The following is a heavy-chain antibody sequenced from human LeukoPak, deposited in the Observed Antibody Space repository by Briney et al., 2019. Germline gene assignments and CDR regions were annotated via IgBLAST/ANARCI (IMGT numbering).Heavy chain of an antibody. CDR1: GFTFSSYS. J-gene: IGHJ4*02. CDR2: ISSSSSYI. CDR3: ARGTCSGGSCPLRY. V-gene: IGHV3-21*01. Sequence: PGGSLRLSCAASGFTFSSYSMNWVRQAPGKGLEWVSSISSSSSYIYYADSVKGRFTISRDNAKNSLYLQMNSLRAEDTAVYYCARGTCSGGSCPLRYWGQGTLVTVSS. D-gene: IGHD2-15*01.